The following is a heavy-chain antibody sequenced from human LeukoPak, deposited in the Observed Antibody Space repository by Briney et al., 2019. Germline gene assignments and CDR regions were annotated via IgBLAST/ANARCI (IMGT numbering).Heavy chain of an antibody. Sequence: GGSLRLSCAASGFTFSNYAMTWVRQAPGKGLEWVSTITGHGDGTHYADSVKGRCTISRDNSKNTLYLQMNSLRAEDTAVYYCAKDGAIGAVGYYYYMDVWGKGTTVTVSS. CDR3: AKDGAIGAVGYYYYMDV. V-gene: IGHV3-23*01. CDR1: GFTFSNYA. CDR2: ITGHGDGT. J-gene: IGHJ6*03. D-gene: IGHD6-13*01.